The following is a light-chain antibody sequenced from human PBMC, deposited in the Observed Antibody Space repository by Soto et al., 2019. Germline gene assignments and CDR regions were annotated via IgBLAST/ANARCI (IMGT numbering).Light chain of an antibody. V-gene: IGKV3-15*01. CDR1: QSVSSN. CDR3: QQYKNWPA. J-gene: IGKJ1*01. Sequence: EIVMTQSPATLSVSPGERATLSCRASQSVSSNLAWYQLKPGQAPRLLIYGASTRATGVPDRFSGSGSGTEFTLTISSLQSEDFAVYYGQQYKNWPAFGQGTKVEIK. CDR2: GAS.